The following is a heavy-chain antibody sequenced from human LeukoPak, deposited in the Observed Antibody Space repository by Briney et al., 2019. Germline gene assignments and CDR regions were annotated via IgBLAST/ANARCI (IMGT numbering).Heavy chain of an antibody. CDR2: INHSGST. J-gene: IGHJ4*02. CDR3: ARQNYGSAPLRY. V-gene: IGHV4-34*01. D-gene: IGHD3-10*01. Sequence: RASETLSLTCAVYGGSFSGYYWSWIRQPPGKGLEWIGEINHSGSTNYNPSLMSRVTISVDTSENQFSLKLSSVTAADTAVYFCARQNYGSAPLRYWGQGTLVTVSS. CDR1: GGSFSGYY.